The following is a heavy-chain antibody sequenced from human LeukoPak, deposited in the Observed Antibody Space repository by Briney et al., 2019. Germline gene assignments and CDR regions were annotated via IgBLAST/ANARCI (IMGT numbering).Heavy chain of an antibody. CDR1: GYTFTSYD. V-gene: IGHV1-8*03. CDR2: MNPNSGNT. CDR3: ARAAPYCSSTSCYGVY. D-gene: IGHD2-2*01. J-gene: IGHJ4*02. Sequence: EASVKVSCKASGYTFTSYDINWVRQATGQGLEWMGWMNPNSGNTGYAQKFQGRVTITRNTSISTAYMELSRLRSEDTAVYYCARAAPYCSSTSCYGVYWGQGTLVTVSS.